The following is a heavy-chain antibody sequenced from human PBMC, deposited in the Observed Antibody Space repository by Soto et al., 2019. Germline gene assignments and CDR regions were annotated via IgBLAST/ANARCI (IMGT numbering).Heavy chain of an antibody. D-gene: IGHD3-22*01. V-gene: IGHV3-74*01. CDR2: IKSDGSGT. J-gene: IGHJ4*02. CDR1: GFTFSSYW. CDR3: ARGYGDRYDGNGYLGRH. Sequence: EVQLVESGGGLVQPGESLTLSCAASGFTFSSYWMHWVRQAPGKGLVWVSRIKSDGSGTYYADSVKGRLTISRDNAKNTIYLKMSSLRVEDTAVYFCARGYGDRYDGNGYLGRHWGQGTLVTVSS.